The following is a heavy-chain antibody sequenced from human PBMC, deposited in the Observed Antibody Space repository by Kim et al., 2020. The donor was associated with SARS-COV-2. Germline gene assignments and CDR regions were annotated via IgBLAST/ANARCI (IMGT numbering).Heavy chain of an antibody. CDR2: IWYDGSNK. J-gene: IGHJ5*02. V-gene: IGHV3-33*01. D-gene: IGHD3-22*01. CDR3: AREEDYYDSSGVGSSWFEP. Sequence: GGSLRLSCAASGFTFSSYGMHWVRQAPGKGLEWVAVIWYDGSNKYYADSVKGRFTISRDNSKNTLYLQMNSLRAEDTAVYYCAREEDYYDSSGVGSSWFEPWGQRTLVTVSS. CDR1: GFTFSSYG.